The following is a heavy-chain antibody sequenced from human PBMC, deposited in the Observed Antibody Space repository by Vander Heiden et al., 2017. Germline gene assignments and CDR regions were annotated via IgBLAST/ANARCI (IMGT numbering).Heavy chain of an antibody. V-gene: IGHV3-33*01. CDR1: GFTFSSFD. D-gene: IGHD6-19*01. CDR3: ARDLIAVALRGMDV. CDR2: IGYDGSDK. J-gene: IGHJ6*02. Sequence: QVHLVASGGGVVQPGRSLRLSCAAPGFTFSSFDMHWVRQAPGKGLEWVAVIGYDGSDKYYAESATGRFTISRDNSKNTVYLQMNSLRAGDTAMYYCARDLIAVALRGMDVWGQGTPVTVSS.